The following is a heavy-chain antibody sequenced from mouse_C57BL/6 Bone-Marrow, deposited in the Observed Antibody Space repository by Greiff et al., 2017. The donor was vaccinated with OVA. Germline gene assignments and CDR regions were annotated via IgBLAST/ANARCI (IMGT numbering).Heavy chain of an antibody. Sequence: VQLQQSGPELVKPGASVKISCKASGYAFSSSWMNWVKQRPGKGLEWIGRIYPGDGDTNYNGKFKGKATLTADKSSSTAYMQLSSLTSEDSAVYFCAREIDPAWFAYWGQGTLVTVSA. V-gene: IGHV1-82*01. J-gene: IGHJ3*01. CDR1: GYAFSSSW. CDR3: AREIDPAWFAY. CDR2: IYPGDGDT.